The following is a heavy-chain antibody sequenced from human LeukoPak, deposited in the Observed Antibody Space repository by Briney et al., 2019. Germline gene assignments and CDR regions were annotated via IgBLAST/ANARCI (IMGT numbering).Heavy chain of an antibody. Sequence: ASVKVSCKAFGYTFTGYWMHWVRQAPGQGPEWMGVISPSGGSTIYAQKFKGRVTLTRDTSTSTAYMELRSLRSDDTAVYYCARDKVSGIDGMGDYWGQGTLVTVSS. CDR2: ISPSGGST. CDR1: GYTFTGYW. CDR3: ARDKVSGIDGMGDY. D-gene: IGHD5-24*01. J-gene: IGHJ4*02. V-gene: IGHV1-46*01.